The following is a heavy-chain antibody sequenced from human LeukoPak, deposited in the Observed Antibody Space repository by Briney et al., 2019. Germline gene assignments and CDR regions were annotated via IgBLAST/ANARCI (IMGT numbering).Heavy chain of an antibody. V-gene: IGHV1-2*02. J-gene: IGHJ3*02. CDR1: GYTFTIYY. D-gene: IGHD2-2*01. CDR3: ARLRYCSSTSCYVGAFDI. CDR2: INPNSEGT. Sequence: ASVTVSFTASGYTFTIYYMHWVRQAPGQGLEWMGWINPNSEGTNNAQKFQGRVTMTRDTSISTAYMELSRLKSDDTAVYYCARLRYCSSTSCYVGAFDIWGQGTMVTVSS.